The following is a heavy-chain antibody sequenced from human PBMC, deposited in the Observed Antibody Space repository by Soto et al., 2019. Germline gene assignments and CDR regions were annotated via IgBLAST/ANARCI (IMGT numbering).Heavy chain of an antibody. CDR2: INAGNGNT. V-gene: IGHV1-3*01. D-gene: IGHD2-21*02. J-gene: IGHJ4*02. CDR1: GYTFTSYD. Sequence: GASVKVSCKASGYTFTSYDMHWVRQAPGQRLEWMGWINAGNGNTKYSQKFQGRVTITRDTSASKAYMELSSLRSEDTAVYYCARIIVVVPDLEDWCQGPLVTVVS. CDR3: ARIIVVVPDLED.